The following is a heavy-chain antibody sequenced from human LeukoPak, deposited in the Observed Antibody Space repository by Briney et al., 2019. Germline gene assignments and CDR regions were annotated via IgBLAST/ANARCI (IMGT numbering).Heavy chain of an antibody. CDR3: ARVGYCSTTSCYWRAFDY. CDR2: IKQDGSEK. D-gene: IGHD2-2*01. CDR1: GFTFSNYW. J-gene: IGHJ4*02. Sequence: PGGSLRLSCAASGFTFSNYWMTWVRQAPGKGLEWVANIKQDGSEKYYVDSVKGRFTISRDNAKNSLFLQMNSLRAEDTAVYYCARVGYCSTTSCYWRAFDYWGQGTLAAVSS. V-gene: IGHV3-7*01.